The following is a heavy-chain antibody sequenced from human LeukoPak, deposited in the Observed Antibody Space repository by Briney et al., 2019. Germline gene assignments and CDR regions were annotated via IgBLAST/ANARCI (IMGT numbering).Heavy chain of an antibody. J-gene: IGHJ4*01. Sequence: GGSLRLSCAASGFSFRSYWMHWVRQVPGKGLLWVARINIEGSIITHADSVKGRFTISRDNAKNTLYLQMNSLRVEDTAVYYCARDLRAPPGYWGHGTLVTVSS. V-gene: IGHV3-74*01. CDR3: ARDLRAPPGY. CDR1: GFSFRSYW. CDR2: INIEGSII.